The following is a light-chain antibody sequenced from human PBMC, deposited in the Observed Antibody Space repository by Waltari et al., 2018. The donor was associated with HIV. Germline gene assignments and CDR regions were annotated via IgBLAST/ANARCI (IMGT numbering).Light chain of an antibody. CDR1: QAISSS. CDR3: QQFNTYPQT. CDR2: HAS. Sequence: AIQLTQSPSSLSASVGDRVTITCRGSQAISSSLAWYQQKPGKAPNLLIYHASTLESGVPSRFSGSGSGADFTLTISSLQPEDSATYYCQQFNTYPQTFGQGTQLEIK. J-gene: IGKJ5*01. V-gene: IGKV1-13*02.